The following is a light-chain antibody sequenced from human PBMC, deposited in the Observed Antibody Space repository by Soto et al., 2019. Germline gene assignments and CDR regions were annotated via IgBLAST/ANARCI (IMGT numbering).Light chain of an antibody. CDR1: QSVSGNF. CDR2: TAS. V-gene: IGKV3-20*01. J-gene: IGKJ2*01. CDR3: LQYVTLPYT. Sequence: ENVLTQSPVTLSLSPGERATLSCRASQSVSGNFVAWYQQKPGQTPSLLIYTASSRATGIPDRFSGSGSGTDFTLTISRLEPEDFAVYYCLQYVTLPYTFGQGTKLEIK.